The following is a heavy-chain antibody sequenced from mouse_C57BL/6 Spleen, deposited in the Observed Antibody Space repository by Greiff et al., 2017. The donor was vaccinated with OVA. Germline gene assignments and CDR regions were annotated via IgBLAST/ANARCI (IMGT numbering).Heavy chain of an antibody. CDR1: GYTSTSYW. D-gene: IGHD1-1*01. CDR2: IHPNSGST. V-gene: IGHV1-64*01. CDR3: APITTVVATGYFDV. Sequence: QVQLQQPGAELVKPGASVKLSCKASGYTSTSYWMHWVKQRPGQGLEWIGMIHPNSGSTNYNEKFKSKATLTVDKSSSTAYMQLSSLTSEDSAVYYCAPITTVVATGYFDVWGTGTTVTVSS. J-gene: IGHJ1*03.